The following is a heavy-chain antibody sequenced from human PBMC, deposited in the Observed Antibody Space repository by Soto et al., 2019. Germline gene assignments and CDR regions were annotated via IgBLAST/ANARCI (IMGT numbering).Heavy chain of an antibody. CDR3: ATDLLTPATTVSGALDN. V-gene: IGHV1-24*01. CDR2: FDREDAAT. Sequence: QVQLVQSGAEVKKPGASVKVSCKVSGYSLTDLSMHWVRQTPGKGLEWMGGFDREDAATNYAQKCQGRVIMTEDTSTDTAYMDLSSLTSEDKAVYYCATDLLTPATTVSGALDNWGQGTLLTVSS. D-gene: IGHD4-17*01. CDR1: GYSLTDLS. J-gene: IGHJ4*02.